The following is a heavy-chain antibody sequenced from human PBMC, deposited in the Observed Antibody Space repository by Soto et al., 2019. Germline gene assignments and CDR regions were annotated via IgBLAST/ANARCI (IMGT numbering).Heavy chain of an antibody. D-gene: IGHD5-18*01. J-gene: IGHJ4*02. CDR2: VNAGNDNT. Sequence: ASVKVSCKTSGYTFTNNVIHWVRQAPGQRLEWIGWVNAGNDNTKWSREFQGRLTLTKDTSATTAYMELSSLTPEDTAIYFCAREVPYGYSRFDYWGQGTLVNVS. V-gene: IGHV1-3*01. CDR3: AREVPYGYSRFDY. CDR1: GYTFTNNV.